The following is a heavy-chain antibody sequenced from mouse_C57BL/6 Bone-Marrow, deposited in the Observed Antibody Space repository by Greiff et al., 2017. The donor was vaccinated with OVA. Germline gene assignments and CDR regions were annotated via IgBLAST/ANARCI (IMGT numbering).Heavy chain of an antibody. D-gene: IGHD1-1*01. J-gene: IGHJ1*03. CDR1: GYTFTSYW. CDR2: IDPNSGGT. V-gene: IGHV1-72*01. CDR3: ALYYYGSSLYWYVDV. Sequence: QVQLQQPGAELVKPAASVKLSCKASGYTFTSYWMHWVQQTPGRGLEWIGRIDPNSGGTYYNEKFKRKATLTVDRPSSTAYMQLSSLTSEDSAVYYCALYYYGSSLYWYVDVWGTGTTVTVSS.